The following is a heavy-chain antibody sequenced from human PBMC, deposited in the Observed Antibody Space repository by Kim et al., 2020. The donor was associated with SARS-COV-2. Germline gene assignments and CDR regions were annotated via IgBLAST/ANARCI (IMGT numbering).Heavy chain of an antibody. D-gene: IGHD6-13*01. CDR2: IIPIFGTA. CDR1: GGTFSSYA. Sequence: SVKVSCKASGGTFSSYAISWVRQAPGQGLEWMGGIIPIFGTANYAQKFQGRVTITADESTSTAYMELSSLRSEDTAVYYCARDIRMQQLDPIYYGMDVWGQGTTVTVSS. V-gene: IGHV1-69*13. CDR3: ARDIRMQQLDPIYYGMDV. J-gene: IGHJ6*02.